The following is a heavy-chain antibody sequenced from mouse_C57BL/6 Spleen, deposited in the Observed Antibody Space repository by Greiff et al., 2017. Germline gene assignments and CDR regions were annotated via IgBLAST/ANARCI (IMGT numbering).Heavy chain of an antibody. CDR3: ARRGSLRQLAAMDY. Sequence: QVQLQQPGAELVMPGASVKLSCKASGYTFTSYWMHWVKQRPGQGLEWIGEIDPSDSYTNYNQKFKGKSTLTVDKSSSTAYMQLSSLTSEDSAVYYCARRGSLRQLAAMDYWGQGTSVTVSS. J-gene: IGHJ4*01. V-gene: IGHV1-69*01. CDR1: GYTFTSYW. CDR2: IDPSDSYT. D-gene: IGHD3-2*01.